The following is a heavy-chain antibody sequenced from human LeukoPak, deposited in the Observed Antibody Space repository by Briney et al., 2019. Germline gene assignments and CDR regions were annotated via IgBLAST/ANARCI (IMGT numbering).Heavy chain of an antibody. CDR2: ISSSSSYI. CDR3: ASAYSGSYYFDY. CDR1: GFTFSSYS. J-gene: IGHJ4*02. V-gene: IGHV3-21*01. Sequence: GGSLRLSCAASGFTFSSYSMNWVRQAPGKGLKWVSSISSSSSYIYYADSVKGRFTISRDNAKNSLYLQMNSLRAEDTAVYYCASAYSGSYYFDYWGQGTLVTVSS. D-gene: IGHD1-26*01.